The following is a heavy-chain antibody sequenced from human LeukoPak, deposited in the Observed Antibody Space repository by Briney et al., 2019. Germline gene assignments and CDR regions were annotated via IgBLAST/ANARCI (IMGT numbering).Heavy chain of an antibody. J-gene: IGHJ4*02. D-gene: IGHD3-10*01. V-gene: IGHV1-2*02. CDR1: GYTITGYY. CDR2: INPNSGGT. Sequence: ASVKVSCKASGYTITGYYMHWVRQAPGQGLEWMGWINPNSGGTNYAQKFQGRVTMTRDTSISTAYMELSRLRSDDTAVYYCARNYYGSGSYYQLDYWGQGTLVTVSS. CDR3: ARNYYGSGSYYQLDY.